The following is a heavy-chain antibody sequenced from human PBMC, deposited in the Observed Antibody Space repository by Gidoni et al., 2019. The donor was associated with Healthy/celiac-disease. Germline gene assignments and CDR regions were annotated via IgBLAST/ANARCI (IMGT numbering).Heavy chain of an antibody. Sequence: EVQLVESGGGLVKPGGPLRLPWAPSGFPFSSYSMNWVRQAPGKGLEWVSSISSSSSYIYYADSVKGRFTISRDNAKNSLYLQMNSLRAEDTAVYYCATSGYSSGWLLDYWGQGTLVTVSS. CDR3: ATSGYSSGWLLDY. CDR1: GFPFSSYS. CDR2: ISSSSSYI. V-gene: IGHV3-21*01. D-gene: IGHD6-19*01. J-gene: IGHJ4*02.